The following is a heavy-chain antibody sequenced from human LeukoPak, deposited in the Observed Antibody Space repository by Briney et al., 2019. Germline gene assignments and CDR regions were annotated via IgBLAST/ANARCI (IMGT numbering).Heavy chain of an antibody. J-gene: IGHJ4*02. CDR1: GDSVSSNSAA. D-gene: IGHD3-3*01. Sequence: SQTLSLTCAISGDSVSSNSAAWNWIRQSPSRGLEWLGRTYYRSKWYNDYAVSVKSRITINPDTSKNQFSLKLSSVTAADTAVYYCARGVGYDFWSGSVFFDYWGQGTLVTVSS. CDR3: ARGVGYDFWSGSVFFDY. V-gene: IGHV6-1*01. CDR2: TYYRSKWYN.